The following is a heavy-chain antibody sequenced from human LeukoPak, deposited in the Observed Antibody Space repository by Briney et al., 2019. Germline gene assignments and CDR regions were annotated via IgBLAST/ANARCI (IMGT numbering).Heavy chain of an antibody. V-gene: IGHV3-33*03. D-gene: IGHD3-3*01. CDR2: IWYDGSTK. CDR3: ARGGVTIFGVVTTPDY. J-gene: IGHJ4*02. CDR1: GFTFNISG. Sequence: PGGSLRLSCVASGFTFNISGMHWVRQAPGKGLEWVAFIWYDGSTKYYADSLKGRFTISRDNAKNSLYLQMNSLRAEDTALYYCARGGVTIFGVVTTPDYWGQGTLVTVSS.